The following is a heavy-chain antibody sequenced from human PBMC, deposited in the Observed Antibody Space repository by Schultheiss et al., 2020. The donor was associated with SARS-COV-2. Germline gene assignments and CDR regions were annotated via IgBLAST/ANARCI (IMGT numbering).Heavy chain of an antibody. V-gene: IGHV3-48*03. CDR2: ISSSGSTI. CDR3: ARHVRSPYGDYVYYFDY. CDR1: GFTFSSYE. D-gene: IGHD4-17*01. J-gene: IGHJ4*02. Sequence: GGSLRLSCAASGFTFSSYEMNWVRQAPGKGLEWVSYISSSGSTIYYADSVKGRFTISRDNAKNSLYLQMNSLRAEDTAVYYCARHVRSPYGDYVYYFDYWGQGTLVTGSS.